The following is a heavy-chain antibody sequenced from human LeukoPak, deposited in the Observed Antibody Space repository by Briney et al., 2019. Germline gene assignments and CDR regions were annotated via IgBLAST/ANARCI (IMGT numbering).Heavy chain of an antibody. CDR2: IRSKANRYAT. Sequence: PGGSLRLSCAASGFTFSGSAMHWVRQASGKGLEWFGCIRSKANRYATAYASSVKGRFTISSDDSKNTAYLQINSPKTADTTEFYCSRGGRGDLDYSGEGALVTVSS. J-gene: IGHJ4*02. D-gene: IGHD2-15*01. V-gene: IGHV3-73*01. CDR1: GFTFSGSA. CDR3: SRGGRGDLDY.